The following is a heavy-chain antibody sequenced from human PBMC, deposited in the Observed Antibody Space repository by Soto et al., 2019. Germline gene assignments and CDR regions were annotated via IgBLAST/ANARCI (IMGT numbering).Heavy chain of an antibody. Sequence: GASVKVSCKASGYTFTGYYMHWVRQAPGQGLEWMGWINPNSGGTNYAQKFQGWVTMTRDTSISTAYTELSRLRSDDTAVYYCARESGSYSGWFDPWGQGTLVTVSS. V-gene: IGHV1-2*04. J-gene: IGHJ5*02. CDR2: INPNSGGT. CDR1: GYTFTGYY. D-gene: IGHD1-26*01. CDR3: ARESGSYSGWFDP.